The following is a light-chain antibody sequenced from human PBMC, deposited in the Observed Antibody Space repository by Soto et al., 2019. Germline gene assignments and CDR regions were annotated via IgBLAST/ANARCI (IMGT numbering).Light chain of an antibody. V-gene: IGLV2-23*01. CDR3: CSYAGSSTSWV. J-gene: IGLJ3*02. CDR2: EGS. CDR1: SSDVGSYNL. Sequence: QSALTQPASVSGSPGQSITISCTGTSSDVGSYNLVSWYQQHPVKAPKLMIYEGSKRPSGVSNRFSGSKSGNTASLTISGLQAEDEADYYCCSYAGSSTSWVFGGGTQLTVL.